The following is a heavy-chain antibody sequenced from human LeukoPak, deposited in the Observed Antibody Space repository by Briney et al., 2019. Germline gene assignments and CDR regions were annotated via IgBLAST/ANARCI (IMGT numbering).Heavy chain of an antibody. CDR1: GYTFTSYA. V-gene: IGHV1-8*02. J-gene: IGHJ4*02. CDR3: AREMVRGIRWLDN. D-gene: IGHD3-10*01. Sequence: GASVKVSCKASGYTFTSYAMNWVRQAPGQGLEWMGWMNPNSGNTGYAQKFKGRVTMTRNTSISTAYLELSSLRSEDTAVYYCAREMVRGIRWLDNWGQGTLVTVSS. CDR2: MNPNSGNT.